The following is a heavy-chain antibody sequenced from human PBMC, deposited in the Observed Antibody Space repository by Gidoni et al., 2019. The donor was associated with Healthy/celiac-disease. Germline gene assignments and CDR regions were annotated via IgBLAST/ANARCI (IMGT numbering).Heavy chain of an antibody. CDR3: ARRYYVWGSYRRMYFDY. D-gene: IGHD3-16*02. J-gene: IGHJ4*02. V-gene: IGHV4-34*01. CDR1: GGSFSGYY. Sequence: QVQLQQWGAGLLKPSETLSPTCAVYGGSFSGYYWSWIRQPPGKGLEWIGEINHSGSTNYNPSIKSRVTISVDTSKNQFSLKLSSVTAADTAVYYCARRYYVWGSYRRMYFDYWGQGTLVTVSS. CDR2: INHSGST.